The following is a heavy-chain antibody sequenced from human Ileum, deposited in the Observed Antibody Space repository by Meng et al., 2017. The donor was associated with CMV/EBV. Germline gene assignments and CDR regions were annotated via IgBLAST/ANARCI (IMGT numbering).Heavy chain of an antibody. Sequence: QVHLQESGPGLVKPSQTLSLTCTVSGDSLSTGDYYWSWIRQPPGKGPEWIGYIYYSGSTLYNPSLKSPVTISLDKPKNQFSLRLRSVTAADTAVYFCAREGGGWYFDSWGQGTLVTVSS. CDR2: IYYSGST. J-gene: IGHJ4*02. CDR1: GDSLSTGDYY. CDR3: AREGGGWYFDS. D-gene: IGHD6-19*01. V-gene: IGHV4-30-4*01.